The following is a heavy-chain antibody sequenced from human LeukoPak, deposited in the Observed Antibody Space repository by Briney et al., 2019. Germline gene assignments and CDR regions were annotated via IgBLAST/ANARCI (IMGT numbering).Heavy chain of an antibody. J-gene: IGHJ3*02. Sequence: VASVKVSCKTTGGRFKSYGFSWVRQAPGQGLEWMGGIIPVFDRPTYAQKFEGRVTITADKSTNTTYMEISSLTSDDTAVYYCARDPGQYGSGARGAFDIWGQGTMVTVSS. CDR1: GGRFKSYG. CDR2: IIPVFDRP. CDR3: ARDPGQYGSGARGAFDI. V-gene: IGHV1-69*06. D-gene: IGHD3-10*01.